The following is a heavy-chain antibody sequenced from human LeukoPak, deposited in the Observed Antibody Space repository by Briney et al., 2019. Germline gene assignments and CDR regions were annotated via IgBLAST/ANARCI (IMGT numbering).Heavy chain of an antibody. D-gene: IGHD2-8*02. J-gene: IGHJ4*02. V-gene: IGHV3-21*01. Sequence: PGGSLRLSCAASGFTFSSYSMNWVRQAPGKGLEWVSSISSSSSYIYYADSVKGRFTISRDNAKSSLYLQMNSLRAEDTAVYYCARAKSAGGNRYYFDYWGQGTLVTVSS. CDR2: ISSSSSYI. CDR1: GFTFSSYS. CDR3: ARAKSAGGNRYYFDY.